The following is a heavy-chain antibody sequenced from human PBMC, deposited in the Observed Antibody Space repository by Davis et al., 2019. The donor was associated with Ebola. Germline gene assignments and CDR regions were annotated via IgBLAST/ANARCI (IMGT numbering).Heavy chain of an antibody. CDR1: GYTFTSYG. CDR2: ISAYNGNT. J-gene: IGHJ5*02. D-gene: IGHD3-10*01. Sequence: AASVMVSCKASGYTFTSYGISWVRQAPGQGLEWMGWISAYNGNTNYAQKLQGRVTMTTDTSTSTAYMELRSLRSDDTAVYYCARDMGMVQEANWFDPWGQGTLVTVSS. CDR3: ARDMGMVQEANWFDP. V-gene: IGHV1-18*01.